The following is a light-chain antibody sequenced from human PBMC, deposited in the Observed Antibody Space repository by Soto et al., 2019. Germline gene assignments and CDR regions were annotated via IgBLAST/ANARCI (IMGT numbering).Light chain of an antibody. Sequence: EIVLTQSPGTLSLAAGERATLSCMASQSVSSSYLAWYQQKPGQAPRLLIYGASSRATGIPDRFSGSGSGTDFTLTISRLELEDFAVYYCQQYGSSPGTFGQGTKLEIK. V-gene: IGKV3-20*01. CDR1: QSVSSSY. CDR3: QQYGSSPGT. CDR2: GAS. J-gene: IGKJ2*01.